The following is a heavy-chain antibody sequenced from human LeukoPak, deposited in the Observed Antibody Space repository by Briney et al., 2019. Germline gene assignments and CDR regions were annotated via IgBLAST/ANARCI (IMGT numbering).Heavy chain of an antibody. V-gene: IGHV3-23*01. CDR2: ISGSGSGT. J-gene: IGHJ4*02. CDR1: GFTFSSYG. D-gene: IGHD1-26*01. CDR3: ARDLGGVGATVFDY. Sequence: GGSLRLSCAASGFTFSSYGMRWVRQAPGKGLEWVSGISGSGSGTYYADSVKGRFTISRDNAKNSLFLQMNSLRAEDTAVYYCARDLGGVGATVFDYWGQGTLVTVSS.